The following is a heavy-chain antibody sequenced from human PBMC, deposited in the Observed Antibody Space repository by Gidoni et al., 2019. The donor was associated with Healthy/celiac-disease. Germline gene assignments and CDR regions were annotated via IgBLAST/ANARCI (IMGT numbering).Heavy chain of an antibody. D-gene: IGHD2-15*01. V-gene: IGHV3-30*01. Sequence: QVQLVESGGGVVQPGRSLRLSCAASGFTFSSYAMHWVRQAPGKGLEWVAVISYDGINKYYADSVKVRFTISIDNSKNTLYLQMNILRAEDTAVYYCARVSPRTVVVASTPSYWCQGTLVTVSS. CDR1: GFTFSSYA. CDR2: ISYDGINK. CDR3: ARVSPRTVVVASTPSY. J-gene: IGHJ4*02.